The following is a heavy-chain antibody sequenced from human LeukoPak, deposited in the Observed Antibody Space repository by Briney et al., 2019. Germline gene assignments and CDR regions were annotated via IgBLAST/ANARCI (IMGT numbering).Heavy chain of an antibody. Sequence: SETLSLTCAVSGGSISSGGYYWSWIRQPPGKGLEWIGYIYHSGSTYYNPSLKSRVTISVDRSKNQFSLKLSSVTAADTAVYYCARVNTYYYDSSGSHDAFDIWGQGTMVTVSS. D-gene: IGHD3-22*01. V-gene: IGHV4-30-2*01. CDR2: IYHSGST. CDR3: ARVNTYYYDSSGSHDAFDI. J-gene: IGHJ3*02. CDR1: GGSISSGGYY.